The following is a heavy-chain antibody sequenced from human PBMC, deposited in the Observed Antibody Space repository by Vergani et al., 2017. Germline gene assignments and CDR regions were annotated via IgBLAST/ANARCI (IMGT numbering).Heavy chain of an antibody. Sequence: QVQLQESGPGLVKPSETLSLTCTVPGGSISSYYWSWIRQPAGKGLEWIGRIYTSGGTNYNPSLKSRVTMSVDTSKNQFSLKLSSVTAADTAVYYCARTGNVGVLSWFDPWGQGTLVTGSS. CDR1: GGSISSYY. CDR2: IYTSGGT. J-gene: IGHJ5*02. V-gene: IGHV4-4*07. CDR3: ARTGNVGVLSWFDP. D-gene: IGHD1-1*01.